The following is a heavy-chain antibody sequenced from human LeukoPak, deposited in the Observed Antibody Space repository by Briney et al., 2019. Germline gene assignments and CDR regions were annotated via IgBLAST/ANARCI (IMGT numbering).Heavy chain of an antibody. V-gene: IGHV1-3*01. J-gene: IGHJ3*02. CDR3: ARTTRSWYEDNDAFDI. CDR2: INAGNGNR. Sequence: GASVKVSCKASGYTFTIYTIHWVRQAPGQGPEWMGWINAGNGNRRYSEKFQGRVTITRDTSASTANMELSSLRSEDTAVYYCARTTRSWYEDNDAFDIWGQGTTVTVSS. CDR1: GYTFTIYT. D-gene: IGHD6-13*01.